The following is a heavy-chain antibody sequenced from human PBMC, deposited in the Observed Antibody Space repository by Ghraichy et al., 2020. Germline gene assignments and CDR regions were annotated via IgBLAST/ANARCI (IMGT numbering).Heavy chain of an antibody. Sequence: GGSLRLSCSASGFTFSSYAMHWVRQAPGKGLEYVSAISSNGGSTYYADSVKGRFTISRDNSKNTLYLQMSSLRAEDTAVYYCVKGDLLRYFDWLIKVDPIDYWGQGTLVTVSS. CDR2: ISSNGGST. V-gene: IGHV3-64D*06. CDR1: GFTFSSYA. J-gene: IGHJ4*02. D-gene: IGHD3-9*01. CDR3: VKGDLLRYFDWLIKVDPIDY.